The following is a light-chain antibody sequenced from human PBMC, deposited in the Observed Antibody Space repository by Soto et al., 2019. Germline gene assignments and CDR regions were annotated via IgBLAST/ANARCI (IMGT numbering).Light chain of an antibody. J-gene: IGKJ2*01. CDR2: GAS. CDR3: QQYNNWLLRT. CDR1: QSVSSN. Sequence: EIVMTQSPATLSVSPGERATLSCRASQSVSSNLAWYQQKRGQAPRLLIYGASTRATGIPARFSGSGSGTEFTLTISSLQPEDFAVYYCQQYNNWLLRTFGQGTKLEIK. V-gene: IGKV3-15*01.